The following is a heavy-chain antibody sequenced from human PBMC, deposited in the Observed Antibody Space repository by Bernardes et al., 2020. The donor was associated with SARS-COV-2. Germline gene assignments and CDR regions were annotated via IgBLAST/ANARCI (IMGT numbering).Heavy chain of an antibody. CDR3: ARDPGYDSSGWYFDL. J-gene: IGHJ2*01. CDR1: GFTFSSYD. CDR2: IGTAGDT. Sequence: VGSLILSCAASGFTFSSYDMHWVRQATGQGLEWVSAIGTAGDTYYPGSVKGRFTISRENAKNSLYLQMNSLRAGDTAVYYCARDPGYDSSGWYFDLWGRGTLVTVSS. D-gene: IGHD3-22*01. V-gene: IGHV3-13*01.